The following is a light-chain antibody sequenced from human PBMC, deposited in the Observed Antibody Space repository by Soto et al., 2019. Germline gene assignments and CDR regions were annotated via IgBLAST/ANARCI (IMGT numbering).Light chain of an antibody. CDR3: QQYGSSPRT. CDR1: QSVSSSY. J-gene: IGKJ1*01. Sequence: VLTHSPGTLSLSPGERATLSCRASQSVSSSYLAWYQQEPGQAPRLLIYGASSRATGIPDRFSGSGSGTDFTLTISRLEPEDFAVYYCQQYGSSPRTFGQGTKVDSK. CDR2: GAS. V-gene: IGKV3-20*01.